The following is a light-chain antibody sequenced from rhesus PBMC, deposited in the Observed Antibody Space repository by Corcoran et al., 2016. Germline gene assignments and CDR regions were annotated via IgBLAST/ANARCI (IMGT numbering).Light chain of an antibody. CDR2: DAS. V-gene: IGKV3-17*02. CDR1: QSVSSR. CDR3: QQESKWSLT. J-gene: IGKJ4*01. Sequence: EIVMTQSPATLSLSPGERATLSCRASQSVSSRLAWYQQKPGQAPRLLIYDASSRFTGIPDRFSGRGSGTDFTPTISSLEPEDVAVYFCQQESKWSLTFGGGTKVEIK.